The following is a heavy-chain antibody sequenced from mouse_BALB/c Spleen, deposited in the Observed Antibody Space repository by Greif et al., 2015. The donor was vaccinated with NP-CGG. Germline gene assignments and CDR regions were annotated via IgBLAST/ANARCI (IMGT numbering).Heavy chain of an antibody. CDR2: IDPANGNT. CDR3: ARWDWYFDV. Sequence: EVQLQQSGAELVKPGASVKLSCSASGFNIKDTYMHWVKQRPEHGLEWIGRIDPANGNTKYDPKFQGKATITADTSSNTAYLQLSSLTSEDTAVYYCARWDWYFDVWGAGTTVTVSS. CDR1: GFNIKDTY. J-gene: IGHJ1*01. V-gene: IGHV14-3*02.